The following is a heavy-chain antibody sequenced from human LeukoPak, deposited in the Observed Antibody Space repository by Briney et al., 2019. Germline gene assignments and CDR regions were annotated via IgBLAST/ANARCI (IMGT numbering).Heavy chain of an antibody. CDR2: IYSGGST. CDR1: GFTVSSNY. J-gene: IGHJ6*03. Sequence: GGSLRLSCAASGFTVSSNYMSWVRQAPGKGLEWVSVIYSGGSTYYADSVKGRFTISRDNSKNTLYLQMNRLRAEDTAVYYCASNSGYDLDYYYMDVWGTGTTVTVSS. D-gene: IGHD5-12*01. CDR3: ASNSGYDLDYYYMDV. V-gene: IGHV3-53*01.